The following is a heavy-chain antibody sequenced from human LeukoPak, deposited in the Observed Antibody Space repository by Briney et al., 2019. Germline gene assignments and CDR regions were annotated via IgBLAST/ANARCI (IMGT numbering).Heavy chain of an antibody. V-gene: IGHV3-23*01. J-gene: IGHJ3*01. CDR2: FSATDGSA. D-gene: IGHD6-13*01. CDR3: AKARIAAAGTGAFDV. Sequence: GGSLRLSCAASGFTVSSYGMTWVRLAQGKGLEWVSAFSATDGSAKYAESVKGRFTISRDNSKNSLYLQMKSLRDEDPAVYYCAKARIAAAGTGAFDVWGQGTMVTVSS. CDR1: GFTVSSYG.